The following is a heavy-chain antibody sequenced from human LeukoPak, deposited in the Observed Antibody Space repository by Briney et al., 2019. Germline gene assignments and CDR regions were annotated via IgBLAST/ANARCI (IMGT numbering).Heavy chain of an antibody. Sequence: SETLSLTCTVSGGSISGYYWSRIRQPPGKGLEWIGCISYSGSTKYNPSLKSRVSISLDTSKKQFSLHLSSVTAADTAVYYCVRDFDAWSAIDIWGQGTMVTVSS. CDR2: ISYSGST. J-gene: IGHJ3*02. CDR3: VRDFDAWSAIDI. CDR1: GGSISGYY. V-gene: IGHV4-59*01. D-gene: IGHD3-3*01.